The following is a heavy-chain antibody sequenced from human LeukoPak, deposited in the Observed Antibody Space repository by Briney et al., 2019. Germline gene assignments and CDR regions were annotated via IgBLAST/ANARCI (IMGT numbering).Heavy chain of an antibody. Sequence: KPGGSLRLSCAASGFTFSTYSMNWVRQAPGKGLEWVSSISSSGTTIYYADSVKGRFTISRDNAKNSLYLQMNSLRAEDTAVYYCARVLPHSDPLDYWGQGTLVTVSS. J-gene: IGHJ4*02. CDR1: GFTFSTYS. CDR2: ISSSGTTI. V-gene: IGHV3-21*01. CDR3: ARVLPHSDPLDY. D-gene: IGHD2-15*01.